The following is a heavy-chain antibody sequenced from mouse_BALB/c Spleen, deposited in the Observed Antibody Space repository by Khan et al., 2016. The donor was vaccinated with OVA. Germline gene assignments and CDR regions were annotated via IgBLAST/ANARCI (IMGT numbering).Heavy chain of an antibody. CDR1: GYSITSGYG. V-gene: IGHV3-2*02. CDR3: ARTARIKY. J-gene: IGHJ2*01. D-gene: IGHD1-2*01. Sequence: EVQLVESGPGLVKPSQSLSLTCTVTGYSITSGYGWNWIRQFPGNKLEWMGYKSYSGSTNYNPSLKSRISITRDTYKNQFFLQLNSVTTEDTATYYCARTARIKYWGQGTTLTVSS. CDR2: KSYSGST.